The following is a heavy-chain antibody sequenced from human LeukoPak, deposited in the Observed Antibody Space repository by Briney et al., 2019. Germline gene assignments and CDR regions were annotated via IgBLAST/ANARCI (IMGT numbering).Heavy chain of an antibody. Sequence: GGSLRLSRAASGFTFSSYAMSWVRQAPGKGLEWVSAISGSGGSTYYADSVKGRFTISRDNSKNTLYLQMNSLRAEDTAVYYCAKPNYDILTGYYTWGQGTLVTVSS. CDR1: GFTFSSYA. D-gene: IGHD3-9*01. CDR3: AKPNYDILTGYYT. J-gene: IGHJ5*02. V-gene: IGHV3-23*01. CDR2: ISGSGGST.